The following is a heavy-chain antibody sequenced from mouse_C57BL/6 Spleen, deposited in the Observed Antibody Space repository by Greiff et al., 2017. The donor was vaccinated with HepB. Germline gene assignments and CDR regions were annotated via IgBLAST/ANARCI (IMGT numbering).Heavy chain of an antibody. V-gene: IGHV1-54*01. D-gene: IGHD4-1*01. CDR2: INPGSGGT. Sequence: QVQLQQSGAELVRPGTSVKVSCKASGYAFTNYLIEWVKQRPGQGLEWIGVINPGSGGTNYNEKFKGKATLTADKSSSTAYMQLSSLTSEDSAVYFCARGRLSLGTDYWGQGTTLTVSS. J-gene: IGHJ2*01. CDR1: GYAFTNYL. CDR3: ARGRLSLGTDY.